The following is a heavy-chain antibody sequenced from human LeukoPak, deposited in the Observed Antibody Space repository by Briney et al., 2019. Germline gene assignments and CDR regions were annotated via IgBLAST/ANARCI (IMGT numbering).Heavy chain of an antibody. CDR2: ISYDGSNK. D-gene: IGHD3-16*01. CDR1: GFTFSSYG. Sequence: GGSLRLSCAASGFTFSSYGMHWVRQAPGKGLEWVAVISYDGSNKYYADSVKGRFTISRDNSKNTLYLQMNSLRAEDTAVYYCARESYGNYFFDYWGQGTLVTVSS. CDR3: ARESYGNYFFDY. V-gene: IGHV3-30*03. J-gene: IGHJ4*02.